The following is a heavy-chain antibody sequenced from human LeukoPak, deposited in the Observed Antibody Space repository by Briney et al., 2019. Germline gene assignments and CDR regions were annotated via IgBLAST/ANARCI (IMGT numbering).Heavy chain of an antibody. CDR3: AKALDLSEPVVDAFDI. V-gene: IGHV3-23*01. J-gene: IGHJ3*02. CDR1: GFTFSSYA. Sequence: GGSLRLSCAASGFTFSSYAMSWVRQAPGKGLEWVSAVSGSGGSTYYADSVKGRFTISRDNSKNTLYLQMNSLRAEDTAVYYCAKALDLSEPVVDAFDIWGQGTMVTVSS. D-gene: IGHD2-21*01. CDR2: VSGSGGST.